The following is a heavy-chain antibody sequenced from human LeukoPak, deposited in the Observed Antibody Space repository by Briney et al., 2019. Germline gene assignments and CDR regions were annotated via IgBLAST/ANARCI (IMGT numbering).Heavy chain of an antibody. CDR1: GVSISSGGYY. CDR2: IYYSGST. Sequence: PSETLSLTCTVSGVSISSGGYYWSWIRQHPGKGLEWIGYIYYSGSTYYNPSLKSRVTISVDTSKNQFSLKLSSVTAADTAVYYCARDGDYYDSSGYGYAFDIWGQGTMVTVSS. V-gene: IGHV4-31*03. CDR3: ARDGDYYDSSGYGYAFDI. J-gene: IGHJ3*02. D-gene: IGHD3-22*01.